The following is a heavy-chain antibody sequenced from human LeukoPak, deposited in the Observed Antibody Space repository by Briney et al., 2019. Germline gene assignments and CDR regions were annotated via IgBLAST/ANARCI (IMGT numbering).Heavy chain of an antibody. CDR3: ARTTLLCYDFWSGYPPGYGMDV. Sequence: SSETLSLTCTVSGGSISSGDYYWSWIRQPPGKGLEWIGYIYYSGSTYYNPSLKSRVTISVDTSKNQFSLKLSSVTAADTAVYYCARTTLLCYDFWSGYPPGYGMDVWGQGTTVTVSS. V-gene: IGHV4-30-4*01. D-gene: IGHD3-3*01. J-gene: IGHJ6*02. CDR1: GGSISSGDYY. CDR2: IYYSGST.